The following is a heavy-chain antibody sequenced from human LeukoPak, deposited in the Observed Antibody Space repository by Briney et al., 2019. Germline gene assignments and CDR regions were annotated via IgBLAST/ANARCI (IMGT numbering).Heavy chain of an antibody. CDR1: GFTFSSYW. CDR2: IKQDGSEK. Sequence: PGGSLRLSCAASGFTFSSYWMSWVRQAPGKGLEWVANIKQDGSEKYYVDSVKGRFTISRDNAKNSLYLQMNSLRAEDTAVYYCATPLLWFGESKYYFDYWGQGTLVTVSS. D-gene: IGHD3-10*01. CDR3: ATPLLWFGESKYYFDY. V-gene: IGHV3-7*01. J-gene: IGHJ4*02.